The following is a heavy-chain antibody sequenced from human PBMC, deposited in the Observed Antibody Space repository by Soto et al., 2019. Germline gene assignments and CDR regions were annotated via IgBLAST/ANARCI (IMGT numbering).Heavy chain of an antibody. CDR1: GYTFTSYY. CDR3: VRVYCRGGGCYSIDY. D-gene: IGHD2-15*01. CDR2: INPSGGTT. J-gene: IGHJ4*02. Sequence: QVQLVQSGAEVKKPGASVKVSCKASGYTFTSYYMHWVRQAPGQGLEWMGIINPSGGTTSYAQKSQGRVIMTRDTSTSTGYMELSSLRSEDTAVYYCVRVYCRGGGCYSIDYWGQGTLVTVSS. V-gene: IGHV1-46*03.